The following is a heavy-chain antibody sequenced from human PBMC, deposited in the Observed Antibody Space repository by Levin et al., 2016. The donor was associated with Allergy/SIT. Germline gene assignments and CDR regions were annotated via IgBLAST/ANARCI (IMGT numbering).Heavy chain of an antibody. CDR3: AKGSGRWLLVSYYDYYYMDV. J-gene: IGHJ6*03. CDR2: ISGSGGST. D-gene: IGHD5-18*01. V-gene: IGHV3-23*01. Sequence: WIRQPPGKGLEWVSAISGSGGSTYYADSVKGRFTISRDNSKNTLYLQMNSLRAEDTAIYYCAKGSGRWLLVSYYDYYYMDVWGKGTTVTVSS.